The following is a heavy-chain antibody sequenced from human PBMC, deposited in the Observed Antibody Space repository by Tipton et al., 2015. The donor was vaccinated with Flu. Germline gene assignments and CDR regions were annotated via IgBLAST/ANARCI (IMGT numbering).Heavy chain of an antibody. V-gene: IGHV4-31*03. CDR1: GGSISSGGYF. J-gene: IGHJ6*02. CDR3: ARERGQLEGHVYYYYGMDV. Sequence: LRLTCTVSGGSISSGGYFWSWIRQHPGKGLEWIGYIYYSGSTSYNPSLKSRLTISVDTSKNQFSLKLRSVTAADTAVYFCARERGQLEGHVYYYYGMDVWGQGTTVTVS. D-gene: IGHD1-1*01. CDR2: IYYSGST.